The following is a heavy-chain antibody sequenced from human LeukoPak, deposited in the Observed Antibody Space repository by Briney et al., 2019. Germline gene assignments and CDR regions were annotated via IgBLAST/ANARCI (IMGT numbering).Heavy chain of an antibody. J-gene: IGHJ4*02. Sequence: GGSLRLSCAASGFTFSDYYMSWIRQAPGKGLEWVSYISSSGTTIYYADSVKGRFSISRDNAKNSLFLQMNSLRAEGTAVYYCARDPGAYSSYFDYWGQGTLVTVSS. CDR2: ISSSGTTI. V-gene: IGHV3-11*01. CDR3: ARDPGAYSSYFDY. CDR1: GFTFSDYY. D-gene: IGHD2-21*01.